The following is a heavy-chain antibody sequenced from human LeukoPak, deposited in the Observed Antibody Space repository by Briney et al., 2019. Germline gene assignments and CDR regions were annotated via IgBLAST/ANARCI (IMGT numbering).Heavy chain of an antibody. CDR2: IKKKGDGGTT. CDR1: GFPFSDDW. V-gene: IGHV3-15*01. CDR3: TTVTMVRDYDY. J-gene: IGHJ4*02. D-gene: IGHD3-10*01. Sequence: GGSLRLSCAASGFPFSDDWMNWVRQAPGKGLEWVGRIKKKGDGGTTDYAAPVKGRFTISRDDSKNMLYLEMNNLKIEDTAVYYCTTVTMVRDYDYWGQGALVTVSS.